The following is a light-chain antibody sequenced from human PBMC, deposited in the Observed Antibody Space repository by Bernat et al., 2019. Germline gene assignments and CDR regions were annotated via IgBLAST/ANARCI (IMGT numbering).Light chain of an antibody. CDR1: QDISNY. CDR2: TAT. Sequence: DIQLTQSSSSLSPSVADRVTITFRASQDISNYLNWSQQKPGKPPNLLIYTATNLQSAVPSRFSASGFGTDFTLTISSLQPEDFATYYCQQSLTTPAQITFGGGTNVEIK. J-gene: IGKJ4*01. V-gene: IGKV1-39*01. CDR3: QQSLTTPAQIT.